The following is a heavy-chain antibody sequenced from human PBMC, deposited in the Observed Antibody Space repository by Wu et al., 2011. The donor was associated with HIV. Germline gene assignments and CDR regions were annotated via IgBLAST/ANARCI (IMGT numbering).Heavy chain of an antibody. CDR2: INPNGGGT. Sequence: QVQLMQSGAEVKKPGASVRVSCKASGYTFPGYYIHWVRQAPGQGLEWMGWINPNGGGTNYAQKFQGRVSMTRDTSITTAYMELSRLRSDDTAVYYCARQRDGVTDTYSGYPVDYWGQGTLVTVSS. CDR1: GYTFPGYY. CDR3: ARQRDGVTDTYSGYPVDY. J-gene: IGHJ4*02. V-gene: IGHV1-2*02. D-gene: IGHD5-12*01.